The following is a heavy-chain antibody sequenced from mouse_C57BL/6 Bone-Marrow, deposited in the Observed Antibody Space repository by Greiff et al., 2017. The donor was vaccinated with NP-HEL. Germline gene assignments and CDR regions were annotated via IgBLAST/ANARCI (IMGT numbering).Heavy chain of an antibody. Sequence: QVHVKQPGAELVRPGSSVKLSCKASGYTFTSYWMHWVKQRPIQGLEWIGNIDPSDSETHYNQKFKDKATLTVDKSSSTAYMQRSSLTSEDSAVYYCARYGSYWYFDVWGTGTTVTVSS. J-gene: IGHJ1*03. CDR3: ARYGSYWYFDV. CDR1: GYTFTSYW. CDR2: IDPSDSET. D-gene: IGHD1-2*01. V-gene: IGHV1-52*01.